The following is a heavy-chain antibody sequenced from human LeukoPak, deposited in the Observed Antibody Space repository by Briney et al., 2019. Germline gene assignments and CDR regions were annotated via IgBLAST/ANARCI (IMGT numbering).Heavy chain of an antibody. CDR1: GFTFSSYA. D-gene: IGHD3-22*01. CDR2: ISGSGGST. V-gene: IGHV3-23*01. Sequence: GGSLRLSCAASGFTFSSYAMSWVRQAPGKGLEWVSAISGSGGSTYYADSVKGRFTISRDNSKHTLYLQMNSLRAEDTAVYYCAKLPTNYDSSGYYSDCWGQGTLVTVSS. J-gene: IGHJ4*02. CDR3: AKLPTNYDSSGYYSDC.